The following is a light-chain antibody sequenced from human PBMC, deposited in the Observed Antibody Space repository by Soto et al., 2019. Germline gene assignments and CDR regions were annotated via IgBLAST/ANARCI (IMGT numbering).Light chain of an antibody. V-gene: IGLV2-14*01. CDR3: TSYTSSDTLLYV. CDR2: EVS. CDR1: SSYGGGYNY. Sequence: QSVLTQPASVSGSPGQSITISCAGTSSYGGGYNYVSWYQQHPGKAPKLLIYEVSHPPSGASNRFSGSKSGNTASLTISGLQAEDEADYYCTSYTSSDTLLYVFGTGTKVTVL. J-gene: IGLJ1*01.